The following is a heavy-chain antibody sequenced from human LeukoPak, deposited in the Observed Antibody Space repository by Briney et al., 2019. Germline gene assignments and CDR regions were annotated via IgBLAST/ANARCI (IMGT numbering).Heavy chain of an antibody. CDR3: ARRRYGVYISEHYFDY. Sequence: SETLSLTCAVYGGSFSGYYWSWIRQPPGKGLEWIGEINHSGSTNYNPSLKSRVTISVDTSKNQFSLKLSSVTAADTAVYYCARRRYGVYISEHYFDYRGQGTLFTVSS. D-gene: IGHD4-17*01. J-gene: IGHJ4*02. CDR2: INHSGST. V-gene: IGHV4-34*01. CDR1: GGSFSGYY.